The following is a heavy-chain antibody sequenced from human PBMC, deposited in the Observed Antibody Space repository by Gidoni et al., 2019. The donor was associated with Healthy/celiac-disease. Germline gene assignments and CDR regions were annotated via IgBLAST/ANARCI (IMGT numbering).Heavy chain of an antibody. Sequence: QLQLVQSGAEVKKPGASVKVSCKASGYTFTGYYMHWVRQAPGQGLEWRGWIKPNSGGTTDAQKCQGWVTMTRDTSISTAYMELSRLRSDDTAVYYCARGGIVGATSWFDPWGQGTLVTVSS. V-gene: IGHV1-2*04. D-gene: IGHD1-26*01. CDR1: GYTFTGYY. CDR3: ARGGIVGATSWFDP. J-gene: IGHJ5*02. CDR2: IKPNSGGT.